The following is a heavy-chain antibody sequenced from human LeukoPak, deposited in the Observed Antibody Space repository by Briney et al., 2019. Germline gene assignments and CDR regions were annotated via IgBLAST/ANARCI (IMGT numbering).Heavy chain of an antibody. Sequence: GASVKVSCKASGYTFTSYDINWVRQATGQGLEWMGWMNPNSGNTGYAQKFQGRVTMTRNTSISTAYMELSSLRSEDTAVYYCARSSDYYGSGSYFPFDYWGQGTLVTVSS. CDR3: ARSSDYYGSGSYFPFDY. J-gene: IGHJ4*02. V-gene: IGHV1-8*01. CDR2: MNPNSGNT. CDR1: GYTFTSYD. D-gene: IGHD3-10*01.